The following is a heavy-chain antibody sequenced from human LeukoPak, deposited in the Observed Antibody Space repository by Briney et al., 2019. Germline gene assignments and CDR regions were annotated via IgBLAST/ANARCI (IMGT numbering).Heavy chain of an antibody. D-gene: IGHD5-18*01. CDR3: ARDRIQLWFISGVFYYGMDV. J-gene: IGHJ6*02. V-gene: IGHV1-18*01. CDR2: ISAYNGNT. CDR1: GYTFASYG. Sequence: EASVKVSCTASGYTFASYGISWVRQAPGQGLEWMGWISAYNGNTNYAQKLQGRVTMTTDTSTSTAYMELRSLRSDDTAVYYCARDRIQLWFISGVFYYGMDVWGQGTTVTVSS.